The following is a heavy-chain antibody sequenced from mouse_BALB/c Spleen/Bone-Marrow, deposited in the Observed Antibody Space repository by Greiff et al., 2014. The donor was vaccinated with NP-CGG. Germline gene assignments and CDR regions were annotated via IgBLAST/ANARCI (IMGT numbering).Heavy chain of an antibody. CDR1: GFTFSSYT. D-gene: IGHD3-3*01. J-gene: IGHJ3*01. CDR3: ERHEGRGFAY. CDR2: ISNCGGST. Sequence: EVQLVESGGGLVQPGGSLKLSCAASGFTFSSYTMSWVRQTPEKRLEWVAYISNCGGSTYYPDTIKGRFTISRDNAENTLYLQMSSVKSEDTAMYYCERHEGRGFAYWGQGTLVTVSA. V-gene: IGHV5-12-2*01.